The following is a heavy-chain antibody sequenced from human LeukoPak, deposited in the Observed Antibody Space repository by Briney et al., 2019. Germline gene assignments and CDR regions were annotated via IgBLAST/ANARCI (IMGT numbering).Heavy chain of an antibody. D-gene: IGHD2-8*01. CDR1: GFTFSSYW. CDR2: IKQVGSEK. CDR3: ARAVTPDIVLMVYASYYYYYMDV. Sequence: GSLRLSCAASGFTFSSYWLSWVRQAPGKGLEWVANIKQVGSEKYYVDSVKGRFTISRDNAKNSLYLQMNSLRAEDTAVYYCARAVTPDIVLMVYASYYYYYMDVWGKGTTVTVSS. J-gene: IGHJ6*03. V-gene: IGHV3-7*01.